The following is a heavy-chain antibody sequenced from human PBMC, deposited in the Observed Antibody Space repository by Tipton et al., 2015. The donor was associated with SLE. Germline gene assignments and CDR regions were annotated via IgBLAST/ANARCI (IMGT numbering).Heavy chain of an antibody. J-gene: IGHJ3*01. V-gene: IGHV3-49*04. D-gene: IGHD6-13*01. CDR3: TRDWYGRGNDLTSHGFDF. CDR2: IRSEAYGGTT. Sequence: SLRLSCTTSGFNFGDYEMSWVRQAPGKGLEWVGFIRSEAYGGTTEYAASVKGRFTISRDDSKSIAYLQMSSLKTEDTAVYYCTRDWYGRGNDLTSHGFDFWGQGTVVTASS. CDR1: GFNFGDYE.